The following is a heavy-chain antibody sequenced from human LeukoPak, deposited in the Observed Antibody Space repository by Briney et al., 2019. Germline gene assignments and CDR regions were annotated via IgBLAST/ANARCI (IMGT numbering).Heavy chain of an antibody. CDR2: IKQDGTEK. D-gene: IGHD3-22*01. Sequence: PGGSLRLSCAASGFTFSSYWMSWVRQAPGKGLEWVANIKQDGTEKYYVDSVKGRFTISRDYAKNSLYLQMNSLRAEDTAVYHCARGYYYDRSGYFPPYYFDYWGQGTLVTVAS. V-gene: IGHV3-7*01. J-gene: IGHJ4*02. CDR3: ARGYYYDRSGYFPPYYFDY. CDR1: GFTFSSYW.